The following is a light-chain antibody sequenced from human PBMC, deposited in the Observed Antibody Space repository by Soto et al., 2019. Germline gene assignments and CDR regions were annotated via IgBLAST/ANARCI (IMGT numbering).Light chain of an antibody. J-gene: IGLJ1*01. CDR2: EVS. V-gene: IGLV2-14*01. CDR3: GSYTSSRIYV. Sequence: QSVLTQPASVSGSPGQSITISCTGTSSDVGAYNSVSWYQQHPGKAPKLMIYEVSNRPSGVSNRFSGSKSGNTASLTISGLQAEDEADYYCGSYTSSRIYVFGAGTKVTVL. CDR1: SSDVGAYNS.